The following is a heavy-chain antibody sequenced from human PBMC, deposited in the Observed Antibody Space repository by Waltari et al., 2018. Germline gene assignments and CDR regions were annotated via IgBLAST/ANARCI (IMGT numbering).Heavy chain of an antibody. V-gene: IGHV4-34*02. D-gene: IGHD6-19*01. CDR1: GASLSDYF. CDR3: ARGPRDKWLGRYSGEYFHH. Sequence: QVQLQQWGATLLKPSETLSLTCAVYGASLSDYFWTWIRQSPGKGLEWIGENSLKDVTYYNPSLERRVSVQLDTSKNQFDLRLESVTAADTAIYYCARGPRDKWLGRYSGEYFHHWGPGTLVSVSA. CDR2: NSLKDVT. J-gene: IGHJ1*01.